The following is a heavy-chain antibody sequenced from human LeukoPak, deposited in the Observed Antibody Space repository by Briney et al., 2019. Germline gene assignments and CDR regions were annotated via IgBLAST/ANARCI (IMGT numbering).Heavy chain of an antibody. V-gene: IGHV3-23*01. CDR2: ISGSGGDT. CDR1: EFIFSNYA. Sequence: GGSLRLSCAASEFIFSNYAMAWVRQAPGKGLECVSVISGSGGDTYYADSVKGRFTISRDNSKNTLYLQMNSLRAEDTAVYYCARWGSRLFGANGPYYFDYWGQGTLVTVSS. CDR3: ARWGSRLFGANGPYYFDY. J-gene: IGHJ4*02. D-gene: IGHD3-3*01.